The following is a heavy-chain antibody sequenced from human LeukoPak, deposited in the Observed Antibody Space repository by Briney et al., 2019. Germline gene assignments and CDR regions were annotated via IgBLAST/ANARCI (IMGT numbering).Heavy chain of an antibody. Sequence: ASVKVSCKVSGYTLTELSMHWVRQAPGKGLEWMGGFDPEDGETIYAQKFQGRVTMTEDTSTDTAYMELSSLRSEDTAVYYCATAATGLLWFGDPGGMDVWGQGTTVTVSS. CDR1: GYTLTELS. V-gene: IGHV1-24*01. CDR2: FDPEDGET. J-gene: IGHJ6*02. CDR3: ATAATGLLWFGDPGGMDV. D-gene: IGHD3-10*01.